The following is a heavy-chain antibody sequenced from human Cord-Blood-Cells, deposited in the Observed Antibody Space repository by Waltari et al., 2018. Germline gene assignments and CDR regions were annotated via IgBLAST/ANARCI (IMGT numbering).Heavy chain of an antibody. CDR2: ISSSGSYI. V-gene: IGHV3-21*01. J-gene: IGHJ2*01. D-gene: IGHD7-27*01. CDR1: GFTFSSYS. CDR3: ARTGIGWYFDL. Sequence: EVQLVESGGGLVKPGGSLRLSCAASGFTFSSYSMNWVRQAPGKGLEWVSSISSSGSYIYYADSVKGRFTISRDNAKNSLYLQMNSLRAEDTAVYYCARTGIGWYFDLWGRGTLVTVSS.